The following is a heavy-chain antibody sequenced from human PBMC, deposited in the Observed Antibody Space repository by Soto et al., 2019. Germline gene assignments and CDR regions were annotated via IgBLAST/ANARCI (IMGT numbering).Heavy chain of an antibody. CDR2: ISDDSSYI. J-gene: IGHJ1*01. CDR1: GFIVSAYT. D-gene: IGHD3-16*01. CDR3: ATPYYFNH. V-gene: IGHV3-21*01. Sequence: GGSLILSCASSGFIVSAYTMSLVRQAPGKGLEWLSSISDDSSYIDYADSLRGRFTVSRDNARKSLYLQMDSLGAEDTGVYYCATPYYFNHWGPGTLVTVSS.